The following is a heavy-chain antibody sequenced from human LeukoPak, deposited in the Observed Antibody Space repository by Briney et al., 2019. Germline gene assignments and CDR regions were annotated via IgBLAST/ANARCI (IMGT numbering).Heavy chain of an antibody. J-gene: IGHJ3*02. D-gene: IGHD3-10*01. Sequence: PSETLSLTCTVSGGSISSYYWSWIRQPPGKGLEWIGYIYYSGSTNYNPSLKSRVTISVDTSKNQFSLKLSSVTAADTAGYYCARYYYGSGSYCGRTYCDAFDIWGQGTMVTVSS. CDR1: GGSISSYY. CDR3: ARYYYGSGSYCGRTYCDAFDI. CDR2: IYYSGST. V-gene: IGHV4-59*01.